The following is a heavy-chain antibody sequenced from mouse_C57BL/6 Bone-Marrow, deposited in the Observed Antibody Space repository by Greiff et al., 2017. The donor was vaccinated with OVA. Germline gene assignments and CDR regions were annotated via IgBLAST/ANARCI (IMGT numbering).Heavy chain of an antibody. CDR3: ARNYYGSRWFAY. J-gene: IGHJ3*01. CDR1: GYSITSGYY. V-gene: IGHV3-6*01. D-gene: IGHD1-1*01. Sequence: EVQLQQSGPGLVKPSQSLSLTCSVTGYSITSGYYRNWIRQFPGNKLEWMGYISYDGSNNYNPSLKNRISITRDTSKNQFFLKLNSVTTEDTATYYCARNYYGSRWFAYWGQGTLVTVSA. CDR2: ISYDGSN.